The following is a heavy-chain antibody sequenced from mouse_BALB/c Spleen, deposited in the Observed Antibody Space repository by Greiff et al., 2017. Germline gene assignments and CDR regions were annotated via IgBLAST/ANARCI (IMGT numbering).Heavy chain of an antibody. CDR1: GYSITSDYA. CDR2: ISYSGST. J-gene: IGHJ4*01. D-gene: IGHD2-4*01. V-gene: IGHV3-2*02. CDR3: ARRDSYYDYDVGAMDY. Sequence: EVKLQESGPGLVKPSQSLSLTCTVTGYSITSDYAWNWIRQFPGNKLEWMGYISYSGSTSYNPSLKSRIPITRDTSKNQFFLQLNSVTTEDTATYYCARRDSYYDYDVGAMDYWGQGTSVTVSS.